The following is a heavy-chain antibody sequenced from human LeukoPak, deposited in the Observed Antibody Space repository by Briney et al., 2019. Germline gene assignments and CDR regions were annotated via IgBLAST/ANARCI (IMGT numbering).Heavy chain of an antibody. V-gene: IGHV3-53*01. CDR2: IYSGDST. Sequence: GGSLRLSCAASGFTVSSHYMSWVRQAPGKGLEWVSLIYSGDSTYYADSVKGRFTISRGNSKNTLYLQMNSLRAEDTAVYYCARMTTVTTLFDYWGQGTLVTVSS. CDR1: GFTVSSHY. J-gene: IGHJ4*02. D-gene: IGHD4-17*01. CDR3: ARMTTVTTLFDY.